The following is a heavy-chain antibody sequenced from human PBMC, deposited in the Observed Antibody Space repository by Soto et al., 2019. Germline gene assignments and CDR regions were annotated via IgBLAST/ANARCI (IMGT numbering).Heavy chain of an antibody. CDR3: ARGPRITMVRGVPFAALEYFQR. J-gene: IGHJ1*01. CDR1: GPALSGDF. D-gene: IGHD3-10*01. CDR2: IDHSEST. V-gene: IGHV4-34*01. Sequence: PSDTLSLTIAVAGPALSGDFLSWIRQPPGKGLAWIGEIDHSESTNYNPSLKSRVTISVDTSKNQFSLKLSSVTAADTAVYYCARGPRITMVRGVPFAALEYFQRWGQGTLVTVS.